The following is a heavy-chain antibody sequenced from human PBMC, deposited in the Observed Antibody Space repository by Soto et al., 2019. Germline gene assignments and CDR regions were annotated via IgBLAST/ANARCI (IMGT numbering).Heavy chain of an antibody. CDR1: GGTFSSYA. D-gene: IGHD3-22*01. CDR3: ARDRGPSSGYYPYWFDP. J-gene: IGHJ5*02. CDR2: IIPIFGTA. Sequence: QVQLVQSGAEVKKPGSSVKVSCKASGGTFSSYAISWVRQAPGQGLEWMGGIIPIFGTADYAQKFQGRVTLTADESTSTACMELSRLRSEDTAVYYCARDRGPSSGYYPYWFDPWGQGTLVTVSS. V-gene: IGHV1-69*12.